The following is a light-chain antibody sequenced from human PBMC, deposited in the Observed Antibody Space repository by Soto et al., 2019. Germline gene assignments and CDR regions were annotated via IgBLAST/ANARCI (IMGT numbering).Light chain of an antibody. CDR1: SSDVGGYNY. CDR2: EVS. CDR3: SSYTSSSTVYV. V-gene: IGLV2-14*01. J-gene: IGLJ1*01. Sequence: QSALTQPASVSGSPGQSITISCTGTSSDVGGYNYVSWYQQHPGKAPKLIIYEVSNRPSGVSTRFSGSNSGDTASLTISALLAEDDADYYCSSYTSSSTVYVFGTGTKLTVL.